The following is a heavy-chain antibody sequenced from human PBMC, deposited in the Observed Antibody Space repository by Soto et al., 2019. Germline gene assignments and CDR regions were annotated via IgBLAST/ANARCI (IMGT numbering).Heavy chain of an antibody. CDR1: GGTFSSYP. V-gene: IGHV1-69*02. CDR2: IIPILDIT. Sequence: QVQLVQSGAEVKKPGSSVKVSCKASGGTFSSYPISWVRQAPGQGLEWMGRIIPILDITDYAQRFQGRVTITAYKSTSTAYMELSSLSSYDTAVDYCARPTSTGTTSGYYFDYWGQGTLVTVSS. CDR3: ARPTSTGTTSGYYFDY. J-gene: IGHJ4*02. D-gene: IGHD1-7*01.